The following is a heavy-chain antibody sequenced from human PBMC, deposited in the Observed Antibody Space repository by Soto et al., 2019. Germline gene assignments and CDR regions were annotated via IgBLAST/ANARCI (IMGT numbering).Heavy chain of an antibody. Sequence: QVQMVESGGGVVQPGRSLRLSCAASGFPLSNYAMHWVRQAPGKGLEWVAVISYDGSNKYYADSVKGRFTISRDNSKNTLYLQMNSLRAEDTVVYYCARGGLSSGWYFVGMDVWGQGTTVTVSS. J-gene: IGHJ6*02. D-gene: IGHD6-19*01. V-gene: IGHV3-30-3*01. CDR3: ARGGLSSGWYFVGMDV. CDR2: ISYDGSNK. CDR1: GFPLSNYA.